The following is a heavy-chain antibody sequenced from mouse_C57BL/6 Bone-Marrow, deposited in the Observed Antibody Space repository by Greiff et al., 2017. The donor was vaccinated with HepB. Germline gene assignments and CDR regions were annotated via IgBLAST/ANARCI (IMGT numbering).Heavy chain of an antibody. CDR3: ARRESDDDYFDF. CDR1: GYTFTEYT. D-gene: IGHD2-3*01. Sequence: VQLVESGAELVKPGASVKLSCKASGYTFTEYTIHWVKQRSGQGLEWIGWFYPGSGSIKYNEKFKDKATLTANKSSSTVYMELSRMTSEDSAVYFGARRESDDDYFDFWGQGTTLTVSA. J-gene: IGHJ2*01. V-gene: IGHV1-62-2*01. CDR2: FYPGSGSI.